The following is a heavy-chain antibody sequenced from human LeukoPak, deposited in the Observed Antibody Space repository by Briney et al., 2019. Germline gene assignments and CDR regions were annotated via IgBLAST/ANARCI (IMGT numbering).Heavy chain of an antibody. D-gene: IGHD3-10*01. V-gene: IGHV5-51*01. CDR1: GYSFTSYW. CDR3: ARLHYGSGSSAYFDY. J-gene: IGHJ4*02. Sequence: GESLKISSKGSGYSFTSYWIGWVRQMPGKGLEWMGIIYPDDSDTSYSPSFQGQVTISADKSISTAYLQWSSLKASDTAMYYCARLHYGSGSSAYFDYWGQGTLVTVSS. CDR2: IYPDDSDT.